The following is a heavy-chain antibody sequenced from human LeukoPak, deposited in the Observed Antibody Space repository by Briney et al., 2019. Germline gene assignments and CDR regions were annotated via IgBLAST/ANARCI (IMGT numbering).Heavy chain of an antibody. CDR3: AKDFSDQFRTTVVTPSGFQH. D-gene: IGHD4-23*01. Sequence: GGSLRLSCAASGFTFDDYAMHWVRQAPGKGLEWVSGISWNSGSIGYADSVKGRFTISRDNAKNSLYLQMNSLRAEDMALYYCAKDFSDQFRTTVVTPSGFQHWGQGTLVTVSS. CDR1: GFTFDDYA. J-gene: IGHJ1*01. CDR2: ISWNSGSI. V-gene: IGHV3-9*03.